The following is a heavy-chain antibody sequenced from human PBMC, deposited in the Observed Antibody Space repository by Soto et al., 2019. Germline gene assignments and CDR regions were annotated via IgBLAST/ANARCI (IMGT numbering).Heavy chain of an antibody. V-gene: IGHV3-23*01. J-gene: IGHJ4*02. D-gene: IGHD6-13*01. Sequence: EVQLLESGGGLVQPGGSLRLSCAASGFTFGSYAMSWVRQAPGKGLEWVSAISGSGGSTYYADSVKGRFTISRDNSKNTLYLQMNSLRAEDTAVYYCAKGSNSSSYFDYWGQGTLVTVSS. CDR1: GFTFGSYA. CDR2: ISGSGGST. CDR3: AKGSNSSSYFDY.